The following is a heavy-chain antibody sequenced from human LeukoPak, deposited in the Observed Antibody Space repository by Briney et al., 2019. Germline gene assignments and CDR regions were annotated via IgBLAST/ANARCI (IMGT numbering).Heavy chain of an antibody. Sequence: ASVKVSCKASGYTFTSYGISWVRQAHGQGLEWMGWISAYNGNTNYAQKLQGRVTMTTDTSTSTAYMELRSLRSDDTAVYYCARDLVRLGELSFDYWGQGTLVTVSS. CDR2: ISAYNGNT. D-gene: IGHD3-16*02. V-gene: IGHV1-18*01. CDR1: GYTFTSYG. J-gene: IGHJ4*02. CDR3: ARDLVRLGELSFDY.